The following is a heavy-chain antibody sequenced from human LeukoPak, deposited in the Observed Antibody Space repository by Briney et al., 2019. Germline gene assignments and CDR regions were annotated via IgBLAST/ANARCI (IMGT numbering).Heavy chain of an antibody. CDR2: ISAYNGNT. V-gene: IGHV1-18*04. D-gene: IGHD5-24*01. Sequence: GASVKVSCKASGYTFTSYYMHWVRQAPGQGLEWMGWISAYNGNTNYAQKLQGRVTMTTDTSTTTAYMELRSLISADTAVYYCARTGWLQSDPFDSWGQGTLVTVSS. CDR3: ARTGWLQSDPFDS. CDR1: GYTFTSYY. J-gene: IGHJ4*02.